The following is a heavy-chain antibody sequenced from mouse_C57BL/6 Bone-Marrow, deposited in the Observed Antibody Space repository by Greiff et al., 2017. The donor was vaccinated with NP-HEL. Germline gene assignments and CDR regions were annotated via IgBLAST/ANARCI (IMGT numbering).Heavy chain of an antibody. J-gene: IGHJ4*01. CDR2: ILPGSGST. CDR1: GYTFTGYC. V-gene: IGHV1-9*01. Sequence: QVQLQQSGAELMKPGASVKLSCKATGYTFTGYCIEWIKQRPGHGLEWIGEILPGSGSTNYNGKFKGKATFTADTSSNTASMQLSSLTTEDSAIYYCARARITTVVTLGYWGQGTSVTVSS. CDR3: ARARITTVVTLGY. D-gene: IGHD1-1*01.